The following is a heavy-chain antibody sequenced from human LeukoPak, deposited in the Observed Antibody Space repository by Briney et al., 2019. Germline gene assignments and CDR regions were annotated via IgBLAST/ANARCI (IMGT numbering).Heavy chain of an antibody. J-gene: IGHJ4*02. CDR2: IDGDDDN. Sequence: PGPALVKPAQPLTPTGTLTGVSLPTAGLRVGWIRQPPGMALEWLARIDGDDDNSYSPSLKTTLTISKDTTKNQVVLTVTNMDPADTATYYCARSYSSHYLDCWGQGTLVTVSS. CDR3: ARSYSSHYLDC. D-gene: IGHD3-16*02. V-gene: IGHV2-70D*14. CDR1: GVSLPTAGLR.